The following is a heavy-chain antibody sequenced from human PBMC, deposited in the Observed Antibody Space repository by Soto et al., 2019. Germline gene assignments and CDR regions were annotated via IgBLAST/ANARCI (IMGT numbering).Heavy chain of an antibody. Sequence: GESQKISCKGSGYSFTSYWIGWVRQLPGKGLEWMGIIYPGDSDTRYSPTFQGKVTISADKSISTVYLQLSSLKASDTAMYYCAILQAYSGYKRNDAFDIWGQGTLVTVSS. CDR3: AILQAYSGYKRNDAFDI. J-gene: IGHJ3*02. V-gene: IGHV5-51*01. CDR2: IYPGDSDT. CDR1: GYSFTSYW. D-gene: IGHD3-22*01.